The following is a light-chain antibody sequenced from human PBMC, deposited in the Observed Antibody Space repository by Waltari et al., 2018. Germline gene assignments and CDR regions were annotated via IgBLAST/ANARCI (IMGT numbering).Light chain of an antibody. CDR1: QSVRGS. J-gene: IGKJ1*01. CDR3: QHYVRLPAT. Sequence: EIVLTQSPGTLSLSQGERATLSCRAIQSVRGSLAWYQQKAGQAPRLLIYGASSRATGIPDRFSGSGSGTDFSLTISRLEPEDFAVYYCQHYVRLPATFGQGTKVEI. V-gene: IGKV3-20*01. CDR2: GAS.